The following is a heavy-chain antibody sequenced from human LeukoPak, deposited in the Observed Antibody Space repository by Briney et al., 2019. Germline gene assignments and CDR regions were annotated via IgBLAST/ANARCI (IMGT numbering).Heavy chain of an antibody. Sequence: GGSLRLSCAASGFTVSNMYMTWVRQAPGKGLEWVSLIYSDGRTYYADSVKGRCTISRDGSKNNLYLRMNSLKVEGTAVYYWAGGLFLSGYLDAFDIWGQGTVVTVSS. CDR1: GFTVSNMY. CDR2: IYSDGRT. J-gene: IGHJ3*02. D-gene: IGHD3-22*01. CDR3: AGGLFLSGYLDAFDI. V-gene: IGHV3-53*01.